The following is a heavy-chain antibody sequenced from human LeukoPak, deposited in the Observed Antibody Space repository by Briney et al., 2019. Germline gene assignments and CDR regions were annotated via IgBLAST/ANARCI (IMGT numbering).Heavy chain of an antibody. Sequence: PGGSLRLSCAASGFTLSTYWMSWVRQAPGKVLEWVANIKQDGGHKNYVDSVKGRFTISRDNAKNSLYLQMNSLRAEDTAVYYCARATTKHYYDILTGTPLWSYYYYMDVWGKGTTVTVSS. CDR3: ARATTKHYYDILTGTPLWSYYYYMDV. J-gene: IGHJ6*03. CDR1: GFTLSTYW. CDR2: IKQDGGHK. V-gene: IGHV3-7*01. D-gene: IGHD3-9*01.